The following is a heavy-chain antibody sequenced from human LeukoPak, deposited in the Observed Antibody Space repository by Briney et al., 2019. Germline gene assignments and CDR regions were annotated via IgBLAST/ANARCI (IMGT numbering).Heavy chain of an antibody. V-gene: IGHV4-59*08. CDR1: GGSISSYY. Sequence: SETLSLTCTVSGGSISSYYWSWIRQPPGKGLEWIGYIYYSGSTKNNPSLKSRVTISLDTFKNQFTLKLTSVTAADTAVYYCARGVYYYDTRGYSFDYWGQGTLVTVSS. J-gene: IGHJ4*02. D-gene: IGHD3-22*01. CDR3: ARGVYYYDTRGYSFDY. CDR2: IYYSGST.